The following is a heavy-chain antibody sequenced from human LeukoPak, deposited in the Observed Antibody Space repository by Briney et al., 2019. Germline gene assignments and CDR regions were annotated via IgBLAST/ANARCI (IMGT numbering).Heavy chain of an antibody. CDR2: VNLQGGT. J-gene: IGHJ4*02. Sequence: PSQTLSLTCTVSGGSISSRGYWGWIRQHPGKGLEWIGEVNLQGGTNYNPSLLRRVAISVGTSASHVSLQMTSVTAADTAVYYCAREGGSYRPLDYSGQGTLVTVSS. V-gene: IGHV4-31*03. CDR1: GGSISSRGY. D-gene: IGHD3-16*02. CDR3: AREGGSYRPLDY.